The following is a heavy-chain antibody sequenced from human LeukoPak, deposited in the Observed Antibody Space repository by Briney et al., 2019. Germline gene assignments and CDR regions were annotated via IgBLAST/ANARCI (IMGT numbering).Heavy chain of an antibody. J-gene: IGHJ4*02. CDR3: ARGIYDSSGYYTIDY. V-gene: IGHV3-21*01. Sequence: PGGSLRLSCAASGFTFSSYSMNWVRQAPGKGLEWVSSISSGSSYIYYADSVKGRFTISRDNAKNSLYLQMNRLRAEDTAVYYCARGIYDSSGYYTIDYWGQGTLVTVSS. CDR2: ISSGSSYI. D-gene: IGHD3-22*01. CDR1: GFTFSSYS.